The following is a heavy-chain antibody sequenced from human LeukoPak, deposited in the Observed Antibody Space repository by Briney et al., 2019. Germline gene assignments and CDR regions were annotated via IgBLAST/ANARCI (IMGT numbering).Heavy chain of an antibody. CDR3: ARDLFLGTPDFFDY. CDR2: ISFDGRIK. J-gene: IGHJ4*02. Sequence: GGSLRLSCAASGFIFSSYPMHWLRQAPGRGLEWVGVISFDGRIKDYADSVKGRFTISRDDSKNTLYVHMNSLRSDDTAVYFCARDLFLGTPDFFDYWGQGTLITVSS. CDR1: GFIFSSYP. D-gene: IGHD3-16*01. V-gene: IGHV3-30*04.